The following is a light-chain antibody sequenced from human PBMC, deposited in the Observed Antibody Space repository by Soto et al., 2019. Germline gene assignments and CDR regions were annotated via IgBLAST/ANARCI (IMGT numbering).Light chain of an antibody. CDR1: QSVSSSY. J-gene: IGKJ1*01. CDR2: GTS. CDR3: QQYGSSSWT. Sequence: EIVLTQARGTLTLSPGERATLSCRASQSVSSSYLAWYQQKPGQAPRLLIYGTSSRATAIPDRFSGSGSGTDFTLTISRLEPEDLAVYYCQQYGSSSWTFGQGSKVDIK. V-gene: IGKV3-20*01.